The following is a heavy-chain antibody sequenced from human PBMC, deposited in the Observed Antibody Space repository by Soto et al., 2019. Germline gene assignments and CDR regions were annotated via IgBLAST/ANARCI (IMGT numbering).Heavy chain of an antibody. J-gene: IGHJ6*02. D-gene: IGHD2-15*01. CDR1: GFTFSSYG. CDR3: ARDPLVQGRSVVVVAATRMSGLSYGMDV. V-gene: IGHV3-33*01. CDR2: IWYDGSNK. Sequence: GGSLRLSCAASGFTFSSYGMHWVRQAPGKGLEWVAVIWYDGSNKYYADSVKGRFTISRDNSKNTLYLQMNSLRAEDTAVYYCARDPLVQGRSVVVVAATRMSGLSYGMDVWGQGTTVTVSS.